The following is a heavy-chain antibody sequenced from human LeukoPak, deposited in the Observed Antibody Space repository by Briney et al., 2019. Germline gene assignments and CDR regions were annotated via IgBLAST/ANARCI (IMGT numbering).Heavy chain of an antibody. D-gene: IGHD3-10*01. CDR2: IYTSGST. CDR1: GGSISSYY. Sequence: SSETLSLTCTVSGGSISSYYWSWMRQPAGKGLEWIGRIYTSGSTNYNPSLKSRVTMSVATSKNQFSLKLSSVTAADTAVYYCAREYYYGSGSSFAFDIWGQGTMVTVSS. J-gene: IGHJ3*02. CDR3: AREYYYGSGSSFAFDI. V-gene: IGHV4-4*07.